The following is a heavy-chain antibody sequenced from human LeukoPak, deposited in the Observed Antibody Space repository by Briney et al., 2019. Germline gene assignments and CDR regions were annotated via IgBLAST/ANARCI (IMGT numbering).Heavy chain of an antibody. V-gene: IGHV3-7*01. J-gene: IGHJ5*02. Sequence: GGSLRLSCAVSGFAFSSYWMSWVRQAPGKGLERVANIKRDGSEKYYVDSVKGRFTISRDNAKNSLFLQMNSLTAEDTAVYYCARGQTTFGPWGQGTLVTVSS. CDR1: GFAFSSYW. CDR3: ARGQTTFGP. CDR2: IKRDGSEK. D-gene: IGHD1-7*01.